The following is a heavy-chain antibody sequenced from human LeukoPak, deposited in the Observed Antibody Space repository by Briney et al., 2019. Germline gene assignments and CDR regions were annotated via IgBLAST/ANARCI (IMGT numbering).Heavy chain of an antibody. D-gene: IGHD3-22*01. CDR3: ARSLYYYHNSGYVDY. V-gene: IGHV1-2*02. J-gene: IGHJ4*02. CDR1: GYTFTGYY. Sequence: GASVKVSCKASGYTFTGYYMHWVRQAPGQGLEWMGWINPNSGDTNYAQKFQGRVTMTRDTSISTAYMELSRLRSDDTAVYYCARSLYYYHNSGYVDYWGQGTLVTVSS. CDR2: INPNSGDT.